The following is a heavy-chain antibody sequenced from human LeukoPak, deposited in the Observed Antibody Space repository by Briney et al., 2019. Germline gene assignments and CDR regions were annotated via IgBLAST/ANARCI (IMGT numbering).Heavy chain of an antibody. CDR2: IYYSGNT. Sequence: SETLSLTCTVSGGSISSYYWSWIRQPPGKGLEWIGYIYYSGNTNYNPSLKSRVTTSVDTSKNQFSLKLSSVTAADTAVYYCARRAKGPAAISLFFDYWGQGTLVTVSS. CDR3: ARRAKGPAAISLFFDY. V-gene: IGHV4-59*01. D-gene: IGHD2-2*02. CDR1: GGSISSYY. J-gene: IGHJ4*02.